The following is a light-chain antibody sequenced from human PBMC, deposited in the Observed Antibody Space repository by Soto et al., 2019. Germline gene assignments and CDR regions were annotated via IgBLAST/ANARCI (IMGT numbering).Light chain of an antibody. Sequence: EIVLTQSPGTVSLSPGESATLSCRASQSISRSDLAWYQHRPGQSPRLLIYATSSRATGIPDRFTGGGAGTGFTLTISRLEPEDSAAYYCQQYGSSPTFGGGTKVEIK. J-gene: IGKJ4*01. CDR2: ATS. CDR1: QSISRSD. V-gene: IGKV3-20*01. CDR3: QQYGSSPT.